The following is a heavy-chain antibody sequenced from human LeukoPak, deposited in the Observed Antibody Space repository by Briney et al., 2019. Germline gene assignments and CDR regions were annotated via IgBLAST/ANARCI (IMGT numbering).Heavy chain of an antibody. CDR3: TKEGLGSGTFSAWFDP. D-gene: IGHD3-10*01. J-gene: IGHJ5*02. Sequence: PGGSLRLSCAASGFTFSSYGMHWVRQAPGKGLEWVAFIRYDGSNKYYADSVKGRFTISRDNSKNTLYLQMNSLRAEDTAVYYCTKEGLGSGTFSAWFDPWGQGTLVTVSS. CDR2: IRYDGSNK. V-gene: IGHV3-30*02. CDR1: GFTFSSYG.